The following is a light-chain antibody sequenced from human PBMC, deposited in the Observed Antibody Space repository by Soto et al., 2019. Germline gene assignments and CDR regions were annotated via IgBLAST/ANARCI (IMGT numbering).Light chain of an antibody. V-gene: IGKV1-5*03. J-gene: IGKJ2*01. Sequence: DIQMTQSPSTLSASVGDSVTITCRASQRIGSWLAGYKQEPGKAPKLMGYKASSLESGVPSRFSGTGSGTEFTLTISSLQPDYFATYYCQQYNSLYIFGQGTKLETK. CDR3: QQYNSLYI. CDR2: KAS. CDR1: QRIGSW.